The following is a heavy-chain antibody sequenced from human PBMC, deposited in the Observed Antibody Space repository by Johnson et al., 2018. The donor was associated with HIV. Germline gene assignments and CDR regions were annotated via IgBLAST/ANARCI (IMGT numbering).Heavy chain of an antibody. D-gene: IGHD5-12*01. V-gene: IGHV3-33*01. Sequence: QVQLVESGGGVVQPGKSLRLSCAASGFTFSSYGMHWVRQAPGKGLQWVAAIWYDGNNKYYADSVKGRFTISRDNSKNTLYLQMNSLRAEDTAVYYCASLDSGYDSDAFDMWGQGTMVTVSS. J-gene: IGHJ3*02. CDR3: ASLDSGYDSDAFDM. CDR1: GFTFSSYG. CDR2: IWYDGNNK.